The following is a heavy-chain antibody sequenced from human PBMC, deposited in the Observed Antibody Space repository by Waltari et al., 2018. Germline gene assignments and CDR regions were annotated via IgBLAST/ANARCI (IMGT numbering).Heavy chain of an antibody. CDR2: IKQNGSEK. CDR1: GLSFSNYW. Sequence: EVQLVESGGGLAQPGGSLRLSCAASGLSFSNYWMTWVRQASGKGPEWVANIKQNGSEKYYMDSVKRRFTISRDNAKNSLYLQMNNLRVEDTAVYYCTRGGRDSSWYWRDWGQGTLVTVSS. V-gene: IGHV3-7*01. J-gene: IGHJ4*02. D-gene: IGHD6-13*01. CDR3: TRGGRDSSWYWRD.